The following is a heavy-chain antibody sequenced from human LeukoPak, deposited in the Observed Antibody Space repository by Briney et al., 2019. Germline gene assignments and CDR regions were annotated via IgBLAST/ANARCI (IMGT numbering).Heavy chain of an antibody. CDR3: ARDRGIIPYGMDV. J-gene: IGHJ6*02. D-gene: IGHD3-16*01. V-gene: IGHV3-23*01. CDR2: ISGYGDST. Sequence: GGSLRLSCASSALTFSRHVINWVRQAPGKGLEWVSAISGYGDSTFYADSVKGRFTISRDNSKNTLYLQMNSLRAEDTAVYYCARDRGIIPYGMDVWGQGTTVTVSS. CDR1: ALTFSRHV.